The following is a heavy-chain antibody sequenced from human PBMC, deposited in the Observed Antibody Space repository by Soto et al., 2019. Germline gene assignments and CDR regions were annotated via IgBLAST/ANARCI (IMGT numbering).Heavy chain of an antibody. CDR2: IYYSGST. D-gene: IGHD3-10*01. J-gene: IGHJ4*02. V-gene: IGHV4-31*03. Sequence: PSETLSLTCTVSGGSISSGGYYWSWIRQHPGKGLEWIGYIYYSGSTYYNPSLKSRVTISVDTSKNQFSLKLSSVTAADTAVYYCAREVLLWFGELSPYFDYWGQGTLV. CDR3: AREVLLWFGELSPYFDY. CDR1: GGSISSGGYY.